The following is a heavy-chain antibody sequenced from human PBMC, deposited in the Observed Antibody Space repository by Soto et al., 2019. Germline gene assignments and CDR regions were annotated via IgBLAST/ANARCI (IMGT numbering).Heavy chain of an antibody. CDR2: IYWDDDK. J-gene: IGHJ6*02. CDR3: VQSRCGGDCLHSNSSRPYYCLDV. Sequence: SGPTLVNPTQTLTLTCTFSGFSLSTTGVGVGWIRQPPGKALEWLALIYWDDDKRYNPSLKSRLTITKDTSKNQVVLTMTNMEPVDTATYYCVQSRCGGDCLHSNSSRPYYCLDVWGPGTTVSVFS. V-gene: IGHV2-5*02. D-gene: IGHD2-21*01. CDR1: GFSLSTTGVG.